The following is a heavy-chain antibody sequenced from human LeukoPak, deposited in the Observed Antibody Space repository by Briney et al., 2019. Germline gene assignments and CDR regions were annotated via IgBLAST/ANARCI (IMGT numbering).Heavy chain of an antibody. CDR2: IIPIFVTA. J-gene: IGHJ3*02. CDR3: ARDRRTYYYDSSGYYPDAFDI. Sequence: SVKVSCKASGGTFSSYAISWVRQALEQGLDGRGGIIPIFVTANYAQKFQGRVTITTDESTSTAYMELSSLRSEDAAVYYCARDRRTYYYDSSGYYPDAFDIWGQGTMVTVSS. V-gene: IGHV1-69*05. CDR1: GGTFSSYA. D-gene: IGHD3-22*01.